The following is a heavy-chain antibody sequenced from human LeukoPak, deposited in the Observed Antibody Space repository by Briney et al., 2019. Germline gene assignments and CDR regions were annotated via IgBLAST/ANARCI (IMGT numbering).Heavy chain of an antibody. J-gene: IGHJ4*02. Sequence: GSVKVSCKASGYTFTGYYMHWVRQAPGQGLEWMGWINPSGGGTNYVEKVRGRFTMTRDTSISTVYMELSRLRSDDTAVYYCARDSYGSGSFFLDSWGQGTLVTV. CDR1: GYTFTGYY. V-gene: IGHV1-2*02. CDR3: ARDSYGSGSFFLDS. CDR2: INPSGGGT. D-gene: IGHD3-10*01.